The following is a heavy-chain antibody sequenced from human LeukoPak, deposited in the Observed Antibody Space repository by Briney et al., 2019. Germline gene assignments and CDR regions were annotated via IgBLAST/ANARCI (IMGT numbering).Heavy chain of an antibody. CDR3: AKRGVVIRVILVGFHKEAYYFAS. Sequence: GGSLTLSCAVSGITLSNYGMSWVRQAPGKGLEWVADISDSGGRTNYADSVKGRFTISRDNPKNTRYLQMTSLRAEDTAVYFCAKRGVVIRVILVGFHKEAYYFASWGQGALVTVSS. CDR1: GITLSNYG. D-gene: IGHD3-22*01. J-gene: IGHJ4*02. CDR2: ISDSGGRT. V-gene: IGHV3-23*01.